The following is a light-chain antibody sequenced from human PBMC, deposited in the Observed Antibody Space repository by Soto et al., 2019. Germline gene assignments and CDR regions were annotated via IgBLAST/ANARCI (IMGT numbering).Light chain of an antibody. CDR3: QKYNTVRT. CDR1: QSISTH. J-gene: IGKJ1*01. V-gene: IGKV1-39*01. Sequence: DIQMTQSPSSLSASVGDRVTVTCRASQSISTHLNWYQQKPGKAPKLLIYAASNVHSGVPSRFSGSGSGTDFTLTISSLQPEDVATYYCQKYNTVRTFGQGTKVDIK. CDR2: AAS.